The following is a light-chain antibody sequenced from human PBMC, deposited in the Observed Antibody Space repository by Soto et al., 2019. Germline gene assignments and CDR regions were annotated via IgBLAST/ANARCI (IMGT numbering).Light chain of an antibody. CDR1: QSVSSSY. CDR3: QQYGSSPGT. CDR2: GAS. Sequence: EIVLTQSPGTLSLSPGERATLSCRASQSVSSSYLAWYQQKPGQAPRLLIYGASSRATGIPDRFSGSGSGTDFTLTISRLEPEDFAVYYSQQYGSSPGTFGPGIKVDIK. J-gene: IGKJ3*01. V-gene: IGKV3-20*01.